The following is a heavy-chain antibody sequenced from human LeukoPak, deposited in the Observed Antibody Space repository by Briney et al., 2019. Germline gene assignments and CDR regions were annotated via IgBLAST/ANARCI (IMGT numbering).Heavy chain of an antibody. V-gene: IGHV3-7*01. CDR1: GFTFSSYA. Sequence: GGSLRLSCAASGFTFSSYAMSWVRQAPGKGLERVAHMNQDGSAIYSIDSVKGRFIISRDNDKNSLYLHMSGLTVADTAVYYCARTVPGHPDDYFDYWGQGTLVTVSS. J-gene: IGHJ4*02. CDR3: ARTVPGHPDDYFDY. D-gene: IGHD6-19*01. CDR2: MNQDGSAI.